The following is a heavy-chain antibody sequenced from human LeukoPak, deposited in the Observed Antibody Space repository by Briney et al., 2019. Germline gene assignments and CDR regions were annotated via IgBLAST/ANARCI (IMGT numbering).Heavy chain of an antibody. D-gene: IGHD3-10*01. CDR2: MNPNSGNT. J-gene: IGHJ5*02. CDR1: GNTFTSYD. CDR3: ARGSSALLWFGELYWFDP. Sequence: ASVKVSCKASGNTFTSYDINWVRQATGQGLEWMGWMNPNSGNTGYAQKFQGRVTMTRNTSISTAYMELSSLRSEDTAVYYCARGSSALLWFGELYWFDPWGQGTLVTVSS. V-gene: IGHV1-8*01.